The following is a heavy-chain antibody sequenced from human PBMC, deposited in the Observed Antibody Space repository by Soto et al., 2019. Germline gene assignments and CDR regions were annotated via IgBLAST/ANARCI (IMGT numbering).Heavy chain of an antibody. J-gene: IGHJ4*02. CDR1: GGSISSYY. D-gene: IGHD3-3*01. Sequence: QVQLQESGPGLVKPSDTLSLTCTVSGGSISSYYWSWIRQPAGKGLEWIGRIYTSGSTNYNPSLQSRVTMSVDTSKNQFSLKLSSVTAADTAVYYCARVYYDFWSGPEYFDYWGQGTLVTVSS. V-gene: IGHV4-4*07. CDR3: ARVYYDFWSGPEYFDY. CDR2: IYTSGST.